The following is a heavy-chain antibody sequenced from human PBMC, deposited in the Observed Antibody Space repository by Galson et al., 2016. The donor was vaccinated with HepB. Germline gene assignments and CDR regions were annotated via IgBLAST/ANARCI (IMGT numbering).Heavy chain of an antibody. CDR3: AKGPFEGGDVY. V-gene: IGHV1-3*04. D-gene: IGHD2-21*02. J-gene: IGHJ4*02. CDR1: GYTFTGYA. Sequence: SVKVSCKASGYTFTGYAMQWVRRAPGQGLEWMGWINNDSGYTKLSQKFQGRVTITRDTSSRTAYLELSRLKSEDTAVYYCAKGPFEGGDVYWGQGTLVTVSS. CDR2: INNDSGYT.